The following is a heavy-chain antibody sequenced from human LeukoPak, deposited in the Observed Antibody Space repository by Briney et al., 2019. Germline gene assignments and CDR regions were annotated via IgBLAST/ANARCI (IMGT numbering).Heavy chain of an antibody. CDR3: ARMGAGFGELLTPYYYYYYMDV. CDR2: IYSGGST. V-gene: IGHV3-66*01. CDR1: EFSVGSNY. D-gene: IGHD3-10*01. J-gene: IGHJ6*03. Sequence: GSLSLSCAASEFSVGSNYMTWVRQAPGKGLEWVSLIYSGGSTYYADSVKGRFTISRDNAKNSLYLQMNSLRAEDTAVYYCARMGAGFGELLTPYYYYYYMDVWGKGTTVTISS.